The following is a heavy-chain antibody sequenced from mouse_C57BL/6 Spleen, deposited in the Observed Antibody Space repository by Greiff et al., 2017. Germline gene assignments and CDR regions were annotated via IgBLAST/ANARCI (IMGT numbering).Heavy chain of an antibody. J-gene: IGHJ2*01. Sequence: QVQLQQSGPELVKPGASVKISCKASGYAFSSSWMNWVKQRPGKGLEWIGRIYPGDGDTNYNGKFKGKATLTADKSSSTAYMQLSSLTSEDSAVYFCARATPRFDYWGQGTTLTVSS. CDR2: IYPGDGDT. D-gene: IGHD1-1*01. V-gene: IGHV1-82*01. CDR1: GYAFSSSW. CDR3: ARATPRFDY.